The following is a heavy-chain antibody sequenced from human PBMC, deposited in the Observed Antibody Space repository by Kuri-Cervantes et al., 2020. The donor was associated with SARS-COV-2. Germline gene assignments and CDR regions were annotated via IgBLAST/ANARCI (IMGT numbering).Heavy chain of an antibody. CDR1: GGSFSSYY. D-gene: IGHD6-19*01. CDR2: VRYSGVT. Sequence: SETLSLTCAVYGGSFSSYYWGWIRQAPGKGLEWIGSVRYSGVTSYNPSLKSRASVSVDPSQNQFSLRLSSVTAADTAVYYCVLRGPIAVLIHYAFHVWGQGRMVTVSS. V-gene: IGHV4-59*04. J-gene: IGHJ3*01. CDR3: VLRGPIAVLIHYAFHV.